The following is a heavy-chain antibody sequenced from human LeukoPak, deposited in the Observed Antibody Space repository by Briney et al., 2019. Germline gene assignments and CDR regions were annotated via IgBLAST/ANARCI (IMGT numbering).Heavy chain of an antibody. J-gene: IGHJ4*02. Sequence: ASVKVSCKASGGTFSSYTISWVRQAPGQELEWMGWMNPNSGNTGYAQKFQGRVTMTRNTSISTAYMELSSLRSEDTAVYYCARPTGTTDYWGQGTLVTVSS. CDR2: MNPNSGNT. D-gene: IGHD1-7*01. CDR1: GGTFSSYT. V-gene: IGHV1-8*02. CDR3: ARPTGTTDY.